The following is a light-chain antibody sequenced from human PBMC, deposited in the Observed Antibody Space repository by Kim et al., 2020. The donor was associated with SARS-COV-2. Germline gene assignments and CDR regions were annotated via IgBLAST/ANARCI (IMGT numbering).Light chain of an antibody. CDR3: QQSYNYPRA. V-gene: IGKV1-39*01. CDR2: AAS. Sequence: DIEMTQSPSSLSASLEDRVTITCRASQSIGSHLNWYQQKPGKAPQVLIYAASSLRSGVPSRFSGSGSGTEFTLTNNSLEREDFATYYCQQSYNYPRAFGQGTKVDIK. CDR1: QSIGSH. J-gene: IGKJ1*01.